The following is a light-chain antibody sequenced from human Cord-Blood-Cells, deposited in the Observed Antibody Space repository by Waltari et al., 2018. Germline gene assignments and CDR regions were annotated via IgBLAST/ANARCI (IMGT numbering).Light chain of an antibody. Sequence: EMVLTQSPATLYLSPGERATLSCTASQSVSSYLAWYQQKPGQAPRLLIYDASNRATGIPARFSGSGSGTDFTLTISSLEPEDFAVYYCQQRSNWPPYTFGQGTKLEIK. CDR2: DAS. J-gene: IGKJ2*01. CDR1: QSVSSY. CDR3: QQRSNWPPYT. V-gene: IGKV3-11*01.